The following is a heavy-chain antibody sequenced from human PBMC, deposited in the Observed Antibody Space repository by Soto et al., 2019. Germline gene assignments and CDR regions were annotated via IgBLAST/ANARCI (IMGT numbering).Heavy chain of an antibody. CDR2: IRSKAYGGTT. V-gene: IGHV3-49*04. CDR1: GFTFGDYA. D-gene: IGHD2-8*01. Sequence: GGSLRLSCTASGFTFGDYAMSWVRQAPGKGLEWVGFIRSKAYGGTTEYAASVKGRFTISRDDSKSIAYLQMNSLKTEDTAVYYCTRTQRYCTNGVCYGNWFDPWRQGTLVTVSS. CDR3: TRTQRYCTNGVCYGNWFDP. J-gene: IGHJ5*02.